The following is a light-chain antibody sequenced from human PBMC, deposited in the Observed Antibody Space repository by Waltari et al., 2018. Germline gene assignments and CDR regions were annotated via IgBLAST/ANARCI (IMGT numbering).Light chain of an antibody. J-gene: IGKJ2*01. CDR3: QQSYSTPRT. CDR2: ATS. Sequence: DIQMTQSPSSLSASVGDRVTITCRASQSIRNYLNWYQEKPGKAPTLLIYATSSLQSGDPSRFSGSGSGTDFTLTISSLQPEDFATYYCQQSYSTPRTFGQGTKLEIK. V-gene: IGKV1-39*01. CDR1: QSIRNY.